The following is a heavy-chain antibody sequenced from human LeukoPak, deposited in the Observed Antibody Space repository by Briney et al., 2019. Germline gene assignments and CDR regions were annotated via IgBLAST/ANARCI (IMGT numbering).Heavy chain of an antibody. J-gene: IGHJ4*02. CDR1: GGSISSYY. CDR2: IYYSGST. CDR3: ARQNYDILTGYSPGYFDY. V-gene: IGHV4-39*01. D-gene: IGHD3-9*01. Sequence: PETLSLTCTVSGGSISSYYWGWIRQPPGKGLEWIGSIYYSGSTYYNPSLKSRVTISVDTSKNQFSLKLSSVTAADTAVYYCARQNYDILTGYSPGYFDYWGQGTLVTVSS.